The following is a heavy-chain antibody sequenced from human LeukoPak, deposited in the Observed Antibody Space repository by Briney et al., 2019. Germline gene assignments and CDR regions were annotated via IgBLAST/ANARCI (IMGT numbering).Heavy chain of an antibody. CDR1: GYTLTELS. Sequence: ASVKVSCKVSGYTLTELSMHWVRQAPGKGLEWMGGFDPEDGETIYAQKFQGRVTMTEDTSTDTAYMELSSLRSEDTAVYYCATVPYYYDSSGYSDYWGQGTLVTVSS. J-gene: IGHJ4*02. CDR3: ATVPYYYDSSGYSDY. D-gene: IGHD3-22*01. CDR2: FDPEDGET. V-gene: IGHV1-24*01.